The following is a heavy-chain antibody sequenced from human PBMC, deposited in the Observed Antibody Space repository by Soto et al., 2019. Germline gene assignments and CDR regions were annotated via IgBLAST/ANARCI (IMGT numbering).Heavy chain of an antibody. CDR1: GFTFSSYS. Sequence: EVQLVESGGGLVKPGGSLRLSCAASGFTFSSYSMNWVRQAPGKGLEWVSSISSSSSYIYYADSVKGRFTISRDNAKNSLYLRMNSLRAEDTAVYYCARSMWRHPYGPAEYYGMDVWGQGTTVTVSS. J-gene: IGHJ6*02. CDR2: ISSSSSYI. D-gene: IGHD2-21*01. CDR3: ARSMWRHPYGPAEYYGMDV. V-gene: IGHV3-21*01.